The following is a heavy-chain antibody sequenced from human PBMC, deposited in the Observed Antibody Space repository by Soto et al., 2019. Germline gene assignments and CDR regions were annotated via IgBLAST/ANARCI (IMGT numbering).Heavy chain of an antibody. V-gene: IGHV3-7*01. Sequence: GGSLRLSCAASGFTFSNYWMNWVRQAPGKGLEWVASIKQDGSETYYVGSVKGRFTISRDNAETSLYLQMNSLRAEDTAVYYCARYKGSGNFDYWGQGTLVTVSS. D-gene: IGHD1-26*01. J-gene: IGHJ4*02. CDR2: IKQDGSET. CDR3: ARYKGSGNFDY. CDR1: GFTFSNYW.